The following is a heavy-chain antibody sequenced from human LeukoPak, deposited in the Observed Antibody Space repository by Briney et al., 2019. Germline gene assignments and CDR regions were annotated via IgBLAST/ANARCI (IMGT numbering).Heavy chain of an antibody. Sequence: SETLSLTCTVSGGSISSGSYYWSWIRQPAGKGLEWIGRIYTSGSTNYNPSLKSRVTISVDTSKNQFSLKLSSVTAADTAVYYCARDLTGTNWFDPWGQGTLVTVSS. CDR2: IYTSGST. CDR1: GGSISSGSYY. D-gene: IGHD1-20*01. CDR3: ARDLTGTNWFDP. V-gene: IGHV4-61*02. J-gene: IGHJ5*02.